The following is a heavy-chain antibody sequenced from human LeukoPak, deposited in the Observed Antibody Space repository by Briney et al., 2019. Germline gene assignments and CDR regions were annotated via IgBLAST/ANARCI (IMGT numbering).Heavy chain of an antibody. V-gene: IGHV3-48*01. CDR2: ISSSSSTI. J-gene: IGHJ4*02. CDR3: ARGPPSGGPGLYYFDY. CDR1: GFTFSSYS. D-gene: IGHD2-15*01. Sequence: PGGSLRLSCAASGFTFSSYSMNWVRQAPGKGLEWVSYISSSSSTIYYADSVKGRFTISRDNAKNSLYLQMNSLRAEDTAVYYCARGPPSGGPGLYYFDYWGQGTLVTVSS.